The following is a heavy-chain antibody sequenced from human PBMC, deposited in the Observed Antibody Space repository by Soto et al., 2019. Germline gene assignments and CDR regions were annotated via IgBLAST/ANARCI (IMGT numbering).Heavy chain of an antibody. V-gene: IGHV4-31*03. J-gene: IGHJ4*02. D-gene: IGHD4-4*01. Sequence: SETLSLTCTVSGGSISSGGYYCSWICQHPGKGLEWIGYIYYSGSTYYNPSLKSRVTISVDTSKNQFSLKLSSVTAADTAMYYCARATTVTRDFDYWGQGTLVTVSS. CDR1: GGSISSGGYY. CDR3: ARATTVTRDFDY. CDR2: IYYSGST.